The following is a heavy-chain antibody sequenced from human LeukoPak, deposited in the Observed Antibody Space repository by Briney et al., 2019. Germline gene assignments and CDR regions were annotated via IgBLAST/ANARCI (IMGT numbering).Heavy chain of an antibody. Sequence: SETLSLTCTVSGGSISGWYWSWIRQPPGRGLEWIGYIHYSGSTNYNPSLKSRVTISVDTSKNQFSLKLSSVTAADTAVYYCARGGTTVTPGLLWFDPWGQGTLVTVSS. CDR1: GGSISGWY. CDR3: ARGGTTVTPGLLWFDP. J-gene: IGHJ5*02. D-gene: IGHD4-17*01. V-gene: IGHV4-59*01. CDR2: IHYSGST.